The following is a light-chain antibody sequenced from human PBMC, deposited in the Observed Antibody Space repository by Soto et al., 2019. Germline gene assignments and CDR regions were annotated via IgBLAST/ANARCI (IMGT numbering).Light chain of an antibody. Sequence: EIVLTQSPGTLSLSPGERATLSCRASQSVDSNFLAWYQQKPGQAPRLLIYGASSRATGVPDRFSGSGSGTDFTLTISRLEAGDFGLCYCQQYHRSPPSWTFGQGTKVEIK. CDR2: GAS. CDR1: QSVDSNF. J-gene: IGKJ1*01. CDR3: QQYHRSPPSWT. V-gene: IGKV3-20*01.